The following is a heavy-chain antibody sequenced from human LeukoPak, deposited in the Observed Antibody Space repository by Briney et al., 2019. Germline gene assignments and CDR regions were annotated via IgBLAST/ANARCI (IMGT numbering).Heavy chain of an antibody. V-gene: IGHV4-34*01. CDR3: ARLLPGRDYGSGSLDY. D-gene: IGHD3-10*01. CDR2: INHSGST. CDR1: GFTFSSYG. Sequence: PGGSLRLSCAASGFTFSSYGMSWIRQPPGKGLEWIGEINHSGSTNYNPSLKSRVTISVDTSKNQFSLKLSSVTAADTAVYYCARLLPGRDYGSGSLDYWGQGTLVTVSS. J-gene: IGHJ4*02.